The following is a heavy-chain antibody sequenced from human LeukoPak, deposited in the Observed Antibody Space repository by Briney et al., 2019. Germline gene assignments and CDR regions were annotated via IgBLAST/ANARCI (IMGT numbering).Heavy chain of an antibody. CDR2: MNPNSGNT. V-gene: IGHV1-8*01. CDR1: GYTFTSYD. CDR3: ARGGLYGGNSRIPFDP. J-gene: IGHJ5*02. Sequence: ASVKVSCKASGYTFTSYDINWVRQATGQGLEWMGWMNPNSGNTGYAQKFQGRVTMTRNTSISTAYMELSSLRSEDTAVYYCARGGLYGGNSRIPFDPWGQGTLVTVSS. D-gene: IGHD4-23*01.